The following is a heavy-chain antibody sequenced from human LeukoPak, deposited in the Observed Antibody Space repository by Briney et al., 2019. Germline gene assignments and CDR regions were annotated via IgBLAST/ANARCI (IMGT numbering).Heavy chain of an antibody. CDR3: AGLVAAKDY. Sequence: SAKVSSKASGGTCSSYAISWVRQAPRQGLEWMGGIIPIFGTANYAQKFQGRDTITADESTSTAYMELSSLRSEDTAVYYCAGLVAAKDYWGQGTLVTVSS. D-gene: IGHD2-15*01. CDR1: GGTCSSYA. J-gene: IGHJ4*02. CDR2: IIPIFGTA. V-gene: IGHV1-69*01.